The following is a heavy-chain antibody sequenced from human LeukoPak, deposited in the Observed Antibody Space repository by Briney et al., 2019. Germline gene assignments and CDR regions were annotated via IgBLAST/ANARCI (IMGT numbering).Heavy chain of an antibody. CDR1: GYTFTGYY. V-gene: IGHV1-2*06. CDR3: ARGRYCSGGSCYFDDWFDP. J-gene: IGHJ5*02. CDR2: INPNSGGT. Sequence: ASVKVSCKASGYTFTGYYMHWVRQAPGQGLEWMGRINPNSGGTNYAQKFQGRVTMTRDTSISTAYMELGRLRSDDTAVYYCARGRYCSGGSCYFDDWFDPWGQGTLVTVSS. D-gene: IGHD2-15*01.